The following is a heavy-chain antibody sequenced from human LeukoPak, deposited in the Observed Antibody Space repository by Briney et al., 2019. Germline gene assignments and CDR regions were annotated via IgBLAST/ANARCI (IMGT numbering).Heavy chain of an antibody. J-gene: IGHJ4*02. CDR3: ARLAVAGPGSFDY. CDR2: IYYSGST. V-gene: IGHV4-59*08. CDR1: GGSISGYY. Sequence: PSETLSLTCTVSGGSISGYYWSWIRQPPGKGLEWIGYIYYSGSTNYNPSLKSRVTISVDTSKNQFSLKLSSVTAADTAVYYCARLAVAGPGSFDYWGQGTLVTVSS. D-gene: IGHD6-19*01.